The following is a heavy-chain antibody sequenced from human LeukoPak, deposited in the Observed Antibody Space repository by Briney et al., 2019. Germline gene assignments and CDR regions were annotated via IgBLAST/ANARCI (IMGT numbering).Heavy chain of an antibody. Sequence: GGSLRLSCAASGFTFSSGMHWVRQAPGKGLEWVAGISYDGSDKKYGDSVKGRFTISRDKGKNTLYLQMNSLRGEDTAVYYRAKDVKNYYYYGLDVWGQGTTVTVSS. V-gene: IGHV3-30*18. CDR1: GFTFSSG. J-gene: IGHJ6*02. CDR3: AKDVKNYYYYGLDV. CDR2: ISYDGSDK.